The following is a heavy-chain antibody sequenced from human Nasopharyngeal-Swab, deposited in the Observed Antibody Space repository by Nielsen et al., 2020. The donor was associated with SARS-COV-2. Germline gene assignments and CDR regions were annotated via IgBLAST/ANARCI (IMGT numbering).Heavy chain of an antibody. Sequence: GESLKISCKGSGYSFPSYWISWVRQMPGKGLEWVGRIDPSDSYANYSPSFQGHVTISADKSISTAYLQWSSLKASDTAMYYCARRAYCSGGSCYSPYYYYMDVWGKGTTVTVSS. D-gene: IGHD2-15*01. J-gene: IGHJ6*03. CDR2: IDPSDSYA. CDR3: ARRAYCSGGSCYSPYYYYMDV. V-gene: IGHV5-10-1*01. CDR1: GYSFPSYW.